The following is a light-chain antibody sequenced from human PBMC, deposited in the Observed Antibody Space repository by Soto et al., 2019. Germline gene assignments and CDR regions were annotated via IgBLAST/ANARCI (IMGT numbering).Light chain of an antibody. Sequence: DIQVTQSPSTLSASVGDRVTITCRASQSISSWLAWYQQKPGKAPKLLIYKASTLESGVPSRFSGSESGTEFTLTISSLQPDDFATYYCQQYVSSWTFGQGTKLEVK. J-gene: IGKJ1*01. V-gene: IGKV1-5*03. CDR2: KAS. CDR1: QSISSW. CDR3: QQYVSSWT.